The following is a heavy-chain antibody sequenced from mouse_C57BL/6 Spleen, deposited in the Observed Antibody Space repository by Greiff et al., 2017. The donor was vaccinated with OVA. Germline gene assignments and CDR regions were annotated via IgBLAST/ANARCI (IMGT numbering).Heavy chain of an antibody. J-gene: IGHJ4*01. CDR3: ARSGDGY. D-gene: IGHD2-3*01. CDR2: IDPSDSYT. Sequence: QVQLKQPGAELVMPGASVKLSCKASGYTFTSYWMHWVKQRPGQGLEWIGEIDPSDSYTNYNQKFKGKSTLTVDKSSSTAYMQLSSLTSEDSAVYYCARSGDGYWGQGTSVTVSS. CDR1: GYTFTSYW. V-gene: IGHV1-69*01.